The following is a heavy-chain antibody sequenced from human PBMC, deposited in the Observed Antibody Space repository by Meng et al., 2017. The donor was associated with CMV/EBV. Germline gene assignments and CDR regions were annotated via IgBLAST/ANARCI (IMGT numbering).Heavy chain of an antibody. D-gene: IGHD3-3*01. CDR3: AKDRDFWSGYRGDAFDI. CDR2: INSDGRST. CDR1: FTFSSYW. Sequence: FTFSSYWMHWVRQAPGKGLVWVSRINSDGRSTSYADSVKGRFTISRDNAKNTLYLQMNSLRAEDTAVYYCAKDRDFWSGYRGDAFDIWGQGTMVTVSS. V-gene: IGHV3-74*01. J-gene: IGHJ3*02.